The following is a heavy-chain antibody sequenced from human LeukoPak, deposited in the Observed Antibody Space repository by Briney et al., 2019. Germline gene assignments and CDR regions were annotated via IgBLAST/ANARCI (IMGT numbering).Heavy chain of an antibody. J-gene: IGHJ4*02. CDR3: ARVYRAFSGSYLSYFDY. CDR2: ISYDGTNK. CDR1: GFTFSSYA. D-gene: IGHD1-26*01. Sequence: PGRSLRLSCAASGFTFSSYAMHWVRQAPGKGLEWVAVISYDGTNKYYADSVEGRFTISRDNSKNTLYLQMNSLRAEDTAVYYCARVYRAFSGSYLSYFDYWGQGTLVTVSS. V-gene: IGHV3-30-3*01.